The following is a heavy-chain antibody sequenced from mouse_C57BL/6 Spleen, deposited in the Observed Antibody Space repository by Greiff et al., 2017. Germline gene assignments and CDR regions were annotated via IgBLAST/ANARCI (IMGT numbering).Heavy chain of an antibody. CDR2: INPINGGT. J-gene: IGHJ4*01. V-gene: IGHV1-26*01. D-gene: IGHD1-1*01. CDR1: GYTFTDYY. CDR3: ARSPTVPYYYAMDY. Sequence: EVQLQQSGPELVKPGASVKISCKASGYTFTDYYMNWVKQSHGKSLEWIGDINPINGGTSYNQKFKGKATLTVDKSSSTAYMELRSLTSEDSAVYYCARSPTVPYYYAMDYWGQGTSVTVSS.